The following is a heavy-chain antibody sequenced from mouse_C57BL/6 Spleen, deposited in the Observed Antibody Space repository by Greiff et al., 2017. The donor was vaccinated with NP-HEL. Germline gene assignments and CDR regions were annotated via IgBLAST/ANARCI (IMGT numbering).Heavy chain of an antibody. V-gene: IGHV1-26*01. J-gene: IGHJ1*03. D-gene: IGHD1-1*01. CDR2: INPNNGGT. CDR3: ARRHYYGRGYFDV. Sequence: EVQLQQSGPELVKPGASVKISCKASGYTFTDYYMNWVKQSHGKSLEWIGDINPNNGGTSYNQKFKGKATLTVDKSSSTAYMELRSLTSEDSAVYYCARRHYYGRGYFDVWGTGTTVTVSS. CDR1: GYTFTDYY.